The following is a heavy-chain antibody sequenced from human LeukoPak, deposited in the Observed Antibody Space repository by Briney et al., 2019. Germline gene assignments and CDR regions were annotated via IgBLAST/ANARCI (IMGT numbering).Heavy chain of an antibody. V-gene: IGHV4-34*01. CDR1: GGSFSGYY. Sequence: SETLSLTCAVYGGSFSGYYWSWVRQPPGKGLEWIGEINHSGSTNYNPSLKSRVTISVDTSKNQFSLKLSSVTAADTAVYYCARGFRRLDYWGQGTLVTVSS. CDR2: INHSGST. J-gene: IGHJ4*02. D-gene: IGHD2/OR15-2a*01. CDR3: ARGFRRLDY.